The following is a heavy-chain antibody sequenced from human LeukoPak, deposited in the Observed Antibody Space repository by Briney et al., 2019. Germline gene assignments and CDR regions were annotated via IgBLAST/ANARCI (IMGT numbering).Heavy chain of an antibody. D-gene: IGHD3-22*01. CDR2: INHSGST. J-gene: IGHJ5*02. Sequence: SETLSLTCAVYGGSFSGYYWSWIRQPPGKGLEWIGEINHSGSTNYNPSLKSRVTISVDTYKNQFSLKLSSVTAADTAVYYYARGRRSSVAARGWFDPWGQGTLVTVSS. V-gene: IGHV4-34*01. CDR1: GGSFSGYY. CDR3: ARGRRSSVAARGWFDP.